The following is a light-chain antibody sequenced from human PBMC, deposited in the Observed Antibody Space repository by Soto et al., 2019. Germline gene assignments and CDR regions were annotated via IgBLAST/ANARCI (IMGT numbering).Light chain of an antibody. CDR3: QQYGSSPPWT. V-gene: IGKV3-20*01. J-gene: IGKJ1*01. CDR2: GAS. CDR1: QSVSSSY. Sequence: EIVFPQTTGTLSLSPGERATLSCRASQSVSSSYLAWYQQKPGQAPRLLIYGASSRATGIPDRFSGSGSGTDFTLTISRLEPEDFAVYYCQQYGSSPPWTFGQGTKVDIK.